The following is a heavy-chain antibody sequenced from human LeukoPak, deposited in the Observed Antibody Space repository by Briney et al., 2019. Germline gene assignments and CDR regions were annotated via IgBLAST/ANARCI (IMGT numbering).Heavy chain of an antibody. Sequence: GASVKVSCKVSGYTLTELSMHWVRQAPGKGLEWMGGFDPEDGETIYAQKFQGRVTMTEDTSTDTAYMELRSLRSADTAVYYCASRIAVAGTVDYWGQGTLVTVSS. V-gene: IGHV1-24*01. D-gene: IGHD6-19*01. CDR2: FDPEDGET. CDR1: GYTLTELS. CDR3: ASRIAVAGTVDY. J-gene: IGHJ4*02.